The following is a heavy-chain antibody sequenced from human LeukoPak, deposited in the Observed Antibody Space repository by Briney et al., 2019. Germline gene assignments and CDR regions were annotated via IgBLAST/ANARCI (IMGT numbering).Heavy chain of an antibody. Sequence: ASVKVSCKASGFTFTNYGFDWVRQAPGQGLEWMGWISAYNGNTNYAQKPQDRVTMTTDTSTTTAYMELKNLTSDDTAVYYCAREGLARPYWYFDLWGRGTLVTISS. CDR2: ISAYNGNT. V-gene: IGHV1-18*01. D-gene: IGHD6-6*01. CDR1: GFTFTNYG. J-gene: IGHJ2*01. CDR3: AREGLARPYWYFDL.